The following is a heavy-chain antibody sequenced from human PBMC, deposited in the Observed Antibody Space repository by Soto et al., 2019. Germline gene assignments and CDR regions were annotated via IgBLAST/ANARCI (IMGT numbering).Heavy chain of an antibody. V-gene: IGHV3-30*04. CDR1: GFTFNTYA. CDR2: ITPDGTEQ. Sequence: QVQLMESGGGVVQPGRSLRLSCAASGFTFNTYAMHWVRQAPGKGLEWVAVITPDGTEQYYADSVKGRFTISRDNFRSTVSLQMDRLRAEDTAVYYCARPVVAGTPDYWGQGTLVSVSS. D-gene: IGHD2-15*01. J-gene: IGHJ4*02. CDR3: ARPVVAGTPDY.